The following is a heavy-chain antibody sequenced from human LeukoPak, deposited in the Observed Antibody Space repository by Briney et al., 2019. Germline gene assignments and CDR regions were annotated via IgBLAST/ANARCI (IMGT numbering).Heavy chain of an antibody. D-gene: IGHD6-19*01. CDR3: ARDPSDSGFSFYYYYYMDV. J-gene: IGHJ6*03. CDR2: ISYDGSNK. CDR1: GFTFSSYA. Sequence: PGRSLRLSCAASGFTFSSYAMHWVRQAPGKGLEWVAVISYDGSNKYYADSVKGRFTISRDNSKNTLYLQMNSLRAEDTAVYYCARDPSDSGFSFYYYYYMDVWGKGTTVTISS. V-gene: IGHV3-30*04.